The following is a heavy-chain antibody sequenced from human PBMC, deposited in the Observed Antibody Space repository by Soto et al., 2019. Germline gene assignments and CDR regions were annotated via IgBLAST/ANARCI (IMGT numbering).Heavy chain of an antibody. CDR2: IYPGDSDT. V-gene: IGHV5-51*03. CDR3: ARIRELAMATAYFDY. Sequence: EVQLVQSGAEVKKPGESLKISCKGSGYSFTSYWIGWVRQMPGKGLEWMGIIYPGDSDTRYSPSFQGQVTISADKSISTAYLQWSSLKASDTAMYYCARIRELAMATAYFDYWGQGTLVTVSS. J-gene: IGHJ4*02. CDR1: GYSFTSYW.